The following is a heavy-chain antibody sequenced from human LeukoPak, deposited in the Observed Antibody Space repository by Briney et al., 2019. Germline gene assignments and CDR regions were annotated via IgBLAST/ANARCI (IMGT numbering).Heavy chain of an antibody. CDR2: IYHSGST. D-gene: IGHD4-17*01. Sequence: PSETLSLTCAVPGGSISSSNWWSWVRQPPGKGLEWIGEIYHSGSTNYNPSLKSRVTISVGKSKNQFSLKLSSVTAADTAVYYCARVRDNTVTTDYFDYWGQGTLVTVSS. V-gene: IGHV4-4*02. CDR3: ARVRDNTVTTDYFDY. CDR1: GGSISSSNW. J-gene: IGHJ4*02.